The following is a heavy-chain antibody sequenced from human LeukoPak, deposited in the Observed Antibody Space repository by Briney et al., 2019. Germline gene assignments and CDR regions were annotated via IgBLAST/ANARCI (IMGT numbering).Heavy chain of an antibody. CDR2: INPNSGGT. Sequence: VASVKVSCKASGYTFTGYYMHWVRQAPGQGLEWMGWINPNSGGTNYAQKFQGRVTITRDTSISTAYMELSRLRSDDTAVYYCARTSSSGWYFDYWGQGTLVTVSS. CDR1: GYTFTGYY. CDR3: ARTSSSGWYFDY. J-gene: IGHJ4*02. V-gene: IGHV1-2*02. D-gene: IGHD6-19*01.